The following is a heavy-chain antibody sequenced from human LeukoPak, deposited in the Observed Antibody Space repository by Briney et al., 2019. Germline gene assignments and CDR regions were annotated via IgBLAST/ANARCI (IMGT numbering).Heavy chain of an antibody. V-gene: IGHV4-39*01. CDR3: ARQMGVGVWALDY. J-gene: IGHJ4*02. D-gene: IGHD3-16*01. CDR2: IFHTGKT. CDR1: GGSISTGNYW. Sequence: SETLSLTCDVSGGSISTGNYWRGWLRQPPGKGLEWIGIIFHTGKTHDNPSLRGRVSMSVDTSKNQFSLRLSAVTAADTAVYYCARQMGVGVWALDYWGQGALVTVSS.